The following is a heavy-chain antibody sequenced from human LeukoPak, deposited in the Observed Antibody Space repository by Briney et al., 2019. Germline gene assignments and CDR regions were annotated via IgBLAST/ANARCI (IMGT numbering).Heavy chain of an antibody. CDR1: GFTFSSYA. CDR2: ISYDGSNK. Sequence: PGRSLRLSCAASGFTFSSYAMHWVRQAPGKGLEWVAVISYDGSNKYYADSVKGRFTISRDNSKSTLYLQMNSLRAEDTAVYYCARNPDGYCSSTSCNDAFDIWGQGTMVTVSS. J-gene: IGHJ3*02. CDR3: ARNPDGYCSSTSCNDAFDI. D-gene: IGHD2-2*03. V-gene: IGHV3-30*04.